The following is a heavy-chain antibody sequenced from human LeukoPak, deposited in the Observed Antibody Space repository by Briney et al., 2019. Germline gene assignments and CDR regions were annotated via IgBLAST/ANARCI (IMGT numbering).Heavy chain of an antibody. Sequence: GGSLRLSCAASGFIFSNYAISWVRQAPGKGLEWVSSISGNGGNTYFADSAKGRFTISRDNSKNTLSLQVNSLRAEDTAVYYCAKDRNYYGSGRGEDYWGQGTLVTVSS. CDR3: AKDRNYYGSGRGEDY. CDR1: GFIFSNYA. CDR2: ISGNGGNT. J-gene: IGHJ4*02. D-gene: IGHD3-10*01. V-gene: IGHV3-23*01.